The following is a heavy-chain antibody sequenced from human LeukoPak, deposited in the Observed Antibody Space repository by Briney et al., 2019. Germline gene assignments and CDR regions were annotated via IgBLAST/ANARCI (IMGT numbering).Heavy chain of an antibody. CDR1: GYTFTNFD. Sequence: GASVKVSCKASGYTFTNFDINWVRQAPGQGLEWMGCMNPVSGNAGSAQKFQGRVTLTRDTSISTAYMELSSLRSDDTAFYYCARAPMGAAALYWGQGTLVTVSS. D-gene: IGHD6-13*01. CDR3: ARAPMGAAALY. J-gene: IGHJ4*02. CDR2: MNPVSGNA. V-gene: IGHV1-8*01.